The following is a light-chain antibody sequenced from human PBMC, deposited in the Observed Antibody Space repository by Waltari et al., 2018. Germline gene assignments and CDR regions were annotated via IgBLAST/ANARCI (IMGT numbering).Light chain of an antibody. CDR1: QSVSRA. CDR2: GAS. J-gene: IGKJ1*01. Sequence: EIVLTQSPVTLSLSPEETATVSCRIRQSVSRALAWYQQKPGQAPRLLIYGASTRATGIPDRFSGSGAGTDFSLTISRLEPDDFAVYYCQHYLRLPVTFGQGTTVEI. CDR3: QHYLRLPVT. V-gene: IGKV3-20*01.